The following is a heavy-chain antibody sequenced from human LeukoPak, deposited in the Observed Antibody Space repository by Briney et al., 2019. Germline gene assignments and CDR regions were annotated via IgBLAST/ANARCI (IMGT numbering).Heavy chain of an antibody. J-gene: IGHJ4*02. Sequence: SETLSLTCTVSGGSISSYYWSWIRQPAGKGLEWIGRIYTSGSTNYNPSLKSRVTISVDTSKNQFSLKLSSVTAADTAVYYCARRDYDILTGYYSFDYWGQGTLVTVSS. D-gene: IGHD3-9*01. CDR1: GGSISSYY. CDR3: ARRDYDILTGYYSFDY. CDR2: IYTSGST. V-gene: IGHV4-4*07.